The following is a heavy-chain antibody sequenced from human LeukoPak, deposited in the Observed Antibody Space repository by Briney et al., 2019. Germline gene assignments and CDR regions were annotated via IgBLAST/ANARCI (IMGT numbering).Heavy chain of an antibody. Sequence: ASVTVSCKASGYTFTGYYMHWVRQVPGQGPEWMGWIHPISGDTNQAQKFQGWVTLTRDTSISTAYMDLSRLTSDDTAVYYCARGLINGHDFDYWGQGTLVTVSS. CDR1: GYTFTGYY. J-gene: IGHJ4*02. D-gene: IGHD1-20*01. CDR2: IHPISGDT. CDR3: ARGLINGHDFDY. V-gene: IGHV1-2*04.